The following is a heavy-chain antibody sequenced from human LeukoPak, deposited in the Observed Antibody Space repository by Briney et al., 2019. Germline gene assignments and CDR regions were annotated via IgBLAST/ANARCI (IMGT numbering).Heavy chain of an antibody. J-gene: IGHJ5*02. CDR1: GGTFSSYA. Sequence: AASVKVSCKASGGTFSSYAISWVRQAPGQGLEWMGGIIPIFGTANYAQKIQGRVTITADESTSTAYMELSSLRSEDTAVYYCARDGDGRGWFDPWGQGTLVTVSS. CDR2: IIPIFGTA. D-gene: IGHD2-21*02. V-gene: IGHV1-69*01. CDR3: ARDGDGRGWFDP.